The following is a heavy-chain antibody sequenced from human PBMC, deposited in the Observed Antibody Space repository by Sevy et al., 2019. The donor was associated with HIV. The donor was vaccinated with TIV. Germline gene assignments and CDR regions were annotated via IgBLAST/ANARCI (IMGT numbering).Heavy chain of an antibody. J-gene: IGHJ3*02. CDR1: GFTFSSYS. CDR3: AIEFCTNGVCLYNDAFDI. D-gene: IGHD2-8*01. Sequence: GGSLRLSCAASGFTFSSYSMNWVRQAPGKGLEWVSYISSSSTIYYADSVKGRFTISRDNAKNSLYLQMNSLRDEDTAVYYCAIEFCTNGVCLYNDAFDIWGQGTMVTVSS. V-gene: IGHV3-48*02. CDR2: ISSSSTI.